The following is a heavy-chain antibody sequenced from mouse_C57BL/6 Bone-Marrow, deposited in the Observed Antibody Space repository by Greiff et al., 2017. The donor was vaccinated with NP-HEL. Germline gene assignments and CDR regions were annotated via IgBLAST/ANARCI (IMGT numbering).Heavy chain of an antibody. CDR3: ARSGGWLPYYFDY. Sequence: VKLVESGPELVKPGASVKISCKASGYTFTDYYINWVKQRPGQGLEWIGWIFPGSGSTYYNEKFKGKATLTVDKSSSTAYMLLSSLTSEDSAVYFCARSGGWLPYYFDYWGQGTTLTVSS. CDR1: GYTFTDYY. J-gene: IGHJ2*01. D-gene: IGHD2-3*01. V-gene: IGHV1-75*01. CDR2: IFPGSGST.